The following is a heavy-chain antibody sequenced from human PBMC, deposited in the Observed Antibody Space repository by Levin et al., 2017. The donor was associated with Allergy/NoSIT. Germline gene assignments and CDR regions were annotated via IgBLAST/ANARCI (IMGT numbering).Heavy chain of an antibody. J-gene: IGHJ4*02. CDR1: GFTFSSYA. CDR3: AREGGDDSSGYYGYFDY. Sequence: GESLKISCAASGFTFSSYAMHWVRQAPGKGLEWVAVISYDGSNKYYADSVKGRFTISRDNSKNTLYLQMNSLRAEDTAVYYCAREGGDDSSGYYGYFDYWGQGTLVTVSS. CDR2: ISYDGSNK. D-gene: IGHD3-22*01. V-gene: IGHV3-30-3*01.